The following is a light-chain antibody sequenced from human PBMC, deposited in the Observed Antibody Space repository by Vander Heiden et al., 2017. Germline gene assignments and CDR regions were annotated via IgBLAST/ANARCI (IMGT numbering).Light chain of an antibody. J-gene: IGLJ1*01. V-gene: IGLV2-14*03. CDR3: SSYTSSSTYV. Sequence: QSALTQPASVSGSPVQSITISCTGTSSDVGGYNYVSWYQQHPGKAPKLMIYDGSKRPAGVSNRLSGSKSGNTAPPTLPGLQAGDEAYYYCSSYTSSSTYVFGTGTKVTVL. CDR1: SSDVGGYNY. CDR2: DGS.